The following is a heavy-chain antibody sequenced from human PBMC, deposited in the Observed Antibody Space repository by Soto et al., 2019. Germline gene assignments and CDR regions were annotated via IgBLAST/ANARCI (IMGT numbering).Heavy chain of an antibody. D-gene: IGHD3-9*01. J-gene: IGHJ6*02. V-gene: IGHV5-51*01. CDR1: GYSFTSYW. Sequence: EVQLVQSGAEVKKPGESLKISCKGSGYSFTSYWIGWVRQMPGKGLEWLGIIYPGDSDTRYSPSFQGQVTISADKSISTAYLQWSSLKASDTAMYYCARGSFDWLITYRHYYYGMDVWGQGTTVTVSS. CDR2: IYPGDSDT. CDR3: ARGSFDWLITYRHYYYGMDV.